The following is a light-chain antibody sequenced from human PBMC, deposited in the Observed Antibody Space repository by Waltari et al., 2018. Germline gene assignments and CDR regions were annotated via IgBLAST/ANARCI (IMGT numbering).Light chain of an antibody. V-gene: IGKV2-28*01. Sequence: DVAMTQSPLSLPVRLGEPASISCSSNQSLLHRTGNNYLDWYLQKPGRSPHLLIYLGFNRASWVPDRFSGSVSGTDFTLKISRVEAEDVGLYYCMQALQNPPTFGRGTRVEI. CDR3: MQALQNPPT. CDR2: LGF. CDR1: QSLLHRTGNNY. J-gene: IGKJ2*01.